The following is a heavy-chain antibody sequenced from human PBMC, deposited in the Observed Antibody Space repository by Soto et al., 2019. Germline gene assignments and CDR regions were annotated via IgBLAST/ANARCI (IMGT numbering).Heavy chain of an antibody. V-gene: IGHV1-18*01. CDR2: ISGYNGYT. J-gene: IGHJ4*02. D-gene: IGHD3-16*01. Sequence: QVQLMQSGAEVRRPGTSMRISCTTSGYNFNTYGIIWVRQAPGQGLEWMGWISGYNGYTKYAQKFEARVTLSTDPSTSTAFLELRNLRSGDTALYFCARDRDYSHTDADIDYWGQGTLVTVSS. CDR1: GYNFNTYG. CDR3: ARDRDYSHTDADIDY.